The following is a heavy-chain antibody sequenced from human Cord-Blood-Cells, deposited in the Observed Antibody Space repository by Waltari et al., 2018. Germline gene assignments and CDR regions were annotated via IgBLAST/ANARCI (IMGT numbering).Heavy chain of an antibody. J-gene: IGHJ6*02. CDR3: AEGTSSGSYYYYGMDV. CDR1: GGTFSSYA. V-gene: IGHV1-69*01. D-gene: IGHD1-26*01. Sequence: QVQLVQSGAEVKKPGSSVKVSCKASGGTFSSYAISWVRQAPGQGLGWMGGIIPIFGTANYAQKFQGRVTITADESTSTAYMELSSLRSEDTAVYYCAEGTSSGSYYYYGMDVWGQGTTVTVSS. CDR2: IIPIFGTA.